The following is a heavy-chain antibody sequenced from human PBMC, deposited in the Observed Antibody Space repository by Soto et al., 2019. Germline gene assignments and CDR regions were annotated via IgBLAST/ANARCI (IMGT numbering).Heavy chain of an antibody. CDR2: IWSDGSNK. CDR1: GFTFSSYG. Sequence: QVQLVESGGGVVQPGRSLRLSCAASGFTFSSYGMHWVRQAPGKGLEWVAVIWSDGSNKYYADSVKGRFTISRDNSKNTLYLQMNSLRAEDTAVYYCAREQGQNYDYIWGSYRKTRDSFDYWGQGTLVTVSS. V-gene: IGHV3-33*01. J-gene: IGHJ4*02. CDR3: AREQGQNYDYIWGSYRKTRDSFDY. D-gene: IGHD3-16*02.